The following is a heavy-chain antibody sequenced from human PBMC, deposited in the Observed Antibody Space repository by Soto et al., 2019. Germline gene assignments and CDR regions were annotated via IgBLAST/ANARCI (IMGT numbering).Heavy chain of an antibody. CDR3: ARDRTYCGGDCYSGGYYYGMDV. CDR2: ILYDGSNK. V-gene: IGHV3-30-3*01. Sequence: QVQLVESGGGVVQPGRSLRLSCAASGFTFSSYAMHWVRQAPGKGLEWVAVILYDGSNKYYADSVKGRFTISRDNSKNTLYLQMNSLRAEDTAVYYCARDRTYCGGDCYSGGYYYGMDVWGQGTTVTVSS. D-gene: IGHD2-21*02. J-gene: IGHJ6*02. CDR1: GFTFSSYA.